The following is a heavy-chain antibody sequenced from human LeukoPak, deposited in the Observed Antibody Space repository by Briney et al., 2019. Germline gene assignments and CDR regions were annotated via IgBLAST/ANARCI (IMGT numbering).Heavy chain of an antibody. CDR1: GYSISSGYY. D-gene: IGHD6-13*01. CDR3: ARVYKSSWYLNWFDP. Sequence: SETLSLTCTVSGYSISSGYYWGWIRPPPGKGLEWIGNIYHSGSTDYNPSLKSRVSISVDTSKNQFSLKLSSVTAADTAVYYCARVYKSSWYLNWFDPWGQGTLVTVSS. V-gene: IGHV4-38-2*02. CDR2: IYHSGST. J-gene: IGHJ5*02.